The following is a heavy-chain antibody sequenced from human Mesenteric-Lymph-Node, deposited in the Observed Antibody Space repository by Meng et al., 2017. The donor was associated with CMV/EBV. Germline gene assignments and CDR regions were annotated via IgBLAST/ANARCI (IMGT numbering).Heavy chain of an antibody. J-gene: IGHJ6*02. Sequence: SETLSLTCTVSGYFISSGYYWGWIRQPPGKGLEWIGSMYHSGDTYYNPSLKSRVTMSVDTSKNQFSLKLSSVTAADTAVYYCAREGGLSGMDVWGQGTTVTVSS. D-gene: IGHD2-2*01. CDR2: MYHSGDT. CDR1: GYFISSGYY. CDR3: AREGGLSGMDV. V-gene: IGHV4-38-2*02.